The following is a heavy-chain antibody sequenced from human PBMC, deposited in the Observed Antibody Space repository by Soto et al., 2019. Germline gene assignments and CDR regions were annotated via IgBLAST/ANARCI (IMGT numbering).Heavy chain of an antibody. Sequence: SVKVSCKASGGTFSSYTISWVRQAPGQGLEWMGRIIPILGITNYAQKFQGRVTITADKSTSTAYMELRSLRSDDTAVYYCARVFGRSSGGGWFDPWGKGTLVTVSS. D-gene: IGHD3-16*01. CDR2: IIPILGIT. J-gene: IGHJ5*02. V-gene: IGHV1-69*02. CDR3: ARVFGRSSGGGWFDP. CDR1: GGTFSSYT.